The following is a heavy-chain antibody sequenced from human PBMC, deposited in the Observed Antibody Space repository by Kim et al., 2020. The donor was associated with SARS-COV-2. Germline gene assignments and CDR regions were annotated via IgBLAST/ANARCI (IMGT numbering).Heavy chain of an antibody. CDR1: GFTFSSSA. CDR3: AKDPRVPFFGY. Sequence: GGSLGLSCTASGFTFSSSAMSWVRQAPGKGLEWVSAIGVTGGFTYYADSVKGRFTISRDNSKNTLLLQMDSLRGEDTAVYHSAKDPRVPFFGYWGQGTL. CDR2: IGVTGGFT. J-gene: IGHJ4*02. V-gene: IGHV3-23*01. D-gene: IGHD3-10*01.